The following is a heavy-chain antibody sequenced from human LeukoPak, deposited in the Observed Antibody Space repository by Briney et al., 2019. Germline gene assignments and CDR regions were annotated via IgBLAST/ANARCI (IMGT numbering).Heavy chain of an antibody. J-gene: IGHJ4*02. CDR3: ARGGPYQELDY. D-gene: IGHD2-2*01. CDR1: GGSSSGYY. CDR2: INHSGST. V-gene: IGHV4-34*01. Sequence: SETLSLTCAVYGGSSSGYYWSWIRQPPGKGLEWIGEINHSGSTNYNPSLKSRVTISVDTSKNQFSLKLSSVTAADTAVYYCARGGPYQELDYWGQGTLVTVSS.